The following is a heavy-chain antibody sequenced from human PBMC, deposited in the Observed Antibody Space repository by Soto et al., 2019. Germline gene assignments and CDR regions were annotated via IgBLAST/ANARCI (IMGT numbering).Heavy chain of an antibody. J-gene: IGHJ4*02. V-gene: IGHV3-30*02. CDR3: AGVDGTGYWDFDY. D-gene: IGHD3-22*01. Sequence: PGGSLRLSCAASGFIFSNYGMHWVRQAPGKGLEWVAVIWHDGRSKYYADSVKGRFTISRDNSKNTLYLQMNSPRTDDTAVYYCAGVDGTGYWDFDYWGQGTLVTVSS. CDR1: GFIFSNYG. CDR2: IWHDGRSK.